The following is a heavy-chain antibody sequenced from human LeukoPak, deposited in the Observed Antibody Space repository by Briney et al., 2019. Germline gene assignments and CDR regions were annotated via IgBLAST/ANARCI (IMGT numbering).Heavy chain of an antibody. CDR2: IWYDGSNK. D-gene: IGHD6-13*01. J-gene: IGHJ4*02. Sequence: PGRSLRLSCAASGFTFSSYGMHWVRQAPGKGLEWVAVIWYDGSNKYYADSVKGRFTISRDNAKNSLYLQMNSLRAEDTAVYYCAREGYSSSFDYWGQGALVTVSS. CDR3: AREGYSSSFDY. CDR1: GFTFSSYG. V-gene: IGHV3-33*01.